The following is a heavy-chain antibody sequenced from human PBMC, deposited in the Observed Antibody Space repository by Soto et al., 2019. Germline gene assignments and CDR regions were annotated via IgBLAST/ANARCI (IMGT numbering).Heavy chain of an antibody. CDR2: ISYDGSQK. D-gene: IGHD1-26*01. V-gene: IGHV3-30*18. J-gene: IGHJ4*02. CDR1: GFTFSSYG. Sequence: GGYLGLSCVASGFTFSSYGMHWVRQAPGKGLEWVALISYDGSQKYFGVSVKGRFNISRDNSKNTLYLEMNSLRGDDTALYYCVKEMAGSYYSPYHFDYWGQGTQVNVS. CDR3: VKEMAGSYYSPYHFDY.